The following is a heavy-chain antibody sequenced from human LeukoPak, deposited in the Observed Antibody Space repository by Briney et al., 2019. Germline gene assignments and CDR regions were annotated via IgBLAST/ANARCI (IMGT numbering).Heavy chain of an antibody. V-gene: IGHV3-33*06. D-gene: IGHD1-26*01. CDR3: AKTPVGAPGAFEI. CDR2: ICYDGSNK. CDR1: GFTFSSYS. J-gene: IGHJ3*02. Sequence: GGSLRLSCAASGFTFSSYSLHWVRQAPGKGLEWVAVICYDGSNKYYADSVKGRFTISRDNSKNTLYLQMNSLRAEDTAVYYCAKTPVGAPGAFEIWGQGTMVTVSS.